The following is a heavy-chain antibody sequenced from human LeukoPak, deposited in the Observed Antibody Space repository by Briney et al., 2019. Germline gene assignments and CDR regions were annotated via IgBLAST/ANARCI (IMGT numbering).Heavy chain of an antibody. CDR1: GGSISSSSYY. V-gene: IGHV4-39*02. CDR3: ARARGRYIDFLDY. D-gene: IGHD3-9*01. CDR2: IYYSGST. J-gene: IGHJ4*02. Sequence: SETLSLTCTVSGGSISSSSYYWGWIRQPPGKGLELIGNIYYSGSTYYNPSLKSRVTISVDTSKNQFSLRLSSVTAADTAVYYCARARGRYIDFLDYWGQGTLITVSS.